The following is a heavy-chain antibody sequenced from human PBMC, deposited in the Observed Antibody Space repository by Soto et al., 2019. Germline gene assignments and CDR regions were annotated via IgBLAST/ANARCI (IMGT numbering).Heavy chain of an antibody. CDR3: VRTVGSSWFFDL. Sequence: QLRQSGPGLVKPPETLSLTCSVSGASITSGDYYWGWIRQPPGKVLEWIGSIFSDGSPYYNPSLQSRVTFSIDTSRNEFSLKLNSATAADTAVYYCVRTVGSSWFFDLWGRGTLITVSS. V-gene: IGHV4-39*01. D-gene: IGHD3-10*01. CDR2: IFSDGSP. J-gene: IGHJ2*01. CDR1: GASITSGDYY.